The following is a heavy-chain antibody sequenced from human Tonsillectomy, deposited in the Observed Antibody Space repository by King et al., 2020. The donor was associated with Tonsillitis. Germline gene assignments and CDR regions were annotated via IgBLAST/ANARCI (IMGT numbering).Heavy chain of an antibody. J-gene: IGHJ4*02. CDR3: TTTRY. Sequence: VQLVESGGGLVHPGGSLRLSCSGSDFTFSDYAMHWVRQTPGMGLQCVSAINDKGDITYYADSVKCRFTISRDNSKNTLYLQMSSLRTEDTGVYYCTTTRYWGQGTLVTVSS. CDR1: DFTFSDYA. D-gene: IGHD3-16*02. V-gene: IGHV3-64D*06. CDR2: INDKGDIT.